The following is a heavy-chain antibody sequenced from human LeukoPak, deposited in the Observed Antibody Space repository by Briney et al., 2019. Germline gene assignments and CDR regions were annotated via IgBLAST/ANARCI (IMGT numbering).Heavy chain of an antibody. D-gene: IGHD3-22*01. Sequence: VASVKVSCKASGGTFSSYAISWVRQAPGQGLELMGRIIPIFRTANYAQKFQGRVTITTDESTSTAYMELSSLRSEDTAVYYCARDKEYYDSSGYYFDYWGQGTLVTVSS. J-gene: IGHJ4*02. CDR3: ARDKEYYDSSGYYFDY. V-gene: IGHV1-69*05. CDR2: IIPIFRTA. CDR1: GGTFSSYA.